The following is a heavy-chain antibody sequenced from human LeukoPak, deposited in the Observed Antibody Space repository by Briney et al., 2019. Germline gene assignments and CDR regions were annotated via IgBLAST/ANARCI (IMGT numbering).Heavy chain of an antibody. Sequence: PGRSLRLSCAASGFTFSSYAMHWVRQAPGKGLEWVAVISYDGSNKYYADSVKGRFTISRDNSKNTLYLQMNSLRAEDTAVYFCARERWLQPDYWGQGTLVTVSS. CDR3: ARERWLQPDY. CDR2: ISYDGSNK. CDR1: GFTFSSYA. D-gene: IGHD5-24*01. J-gene: IGHJ4*02. V-gene: IGHV3-30-3*01.